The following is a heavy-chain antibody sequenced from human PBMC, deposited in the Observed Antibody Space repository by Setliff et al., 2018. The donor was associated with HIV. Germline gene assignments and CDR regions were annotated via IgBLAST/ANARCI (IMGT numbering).Heavy chain of an antibody. CDR1: GGSISSSSYY. CDR3: ARRQQLWLLYAFDI. V-gene: IGHV4-39*01. CDR2: IYYSGST. Sequence: PSETLSLTCTVSGGSISSSSYYWGWIRQPPGKGLERIGSIYYSGSTYYNPSLKSRVTISVDTSKNQLSLKLSSVTAADTAVYYCARRQQLWLLYAFDIWGQGTMVTVSS. D-gene: IGHD5-18*01. J-gene: IGHJ3*02.